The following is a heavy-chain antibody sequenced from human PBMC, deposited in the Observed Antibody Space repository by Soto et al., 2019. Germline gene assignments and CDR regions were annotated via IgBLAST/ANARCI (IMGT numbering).Heavy chain of an antibody. CDR2: VSHDGRNT. D-gene: IGHD6-19*01. V-gene: IGHV3-30*18. Sequence: VQLVESGGGVVQPGRSQRLSCAASGFTFSDYAMHWVRQAPGKGLEWVAVVSHDGRNTHYAYSVKGRFTISRDSSKNTVSLEMTSLRAEDTAVYYCAKGGRQWLVTSDFNYWGQGALVTVSS. J-gene: IGHJ4*02. CDR3: AKGGRQWLVTSDFNY. CDR1: GFTFSDYA.